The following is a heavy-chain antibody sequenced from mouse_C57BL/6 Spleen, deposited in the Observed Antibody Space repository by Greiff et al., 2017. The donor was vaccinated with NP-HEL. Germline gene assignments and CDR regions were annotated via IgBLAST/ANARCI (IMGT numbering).Heavy chain of an antibody. D-gene: IGHD3-2*02. CDR3: ARDGDSSGYWAMDY. Sequence: EVQRVESGGGLVKPGGSLKLSCAASGFTFSSYAMSWVRQTPEKRLEWVATISDGGSYTYYPDNVKGRFTISRDNAKNNLYLQMSHLKSEDTAMYYCARDGDSSGYWAMDYWGQGTSVTVSS. V-gene: IGHV5-4*01. CDR2: ISDGGSYT. J-gene: IGHJ4*01. CDR1: GFTFSSYA.